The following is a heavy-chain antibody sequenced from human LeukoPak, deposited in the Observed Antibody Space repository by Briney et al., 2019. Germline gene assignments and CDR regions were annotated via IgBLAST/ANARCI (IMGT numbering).Heavy chain of an antibody. D-gene: IGHD2-2*01. J-gene: IGHJ4*02. CDR2: ISAYNGNT. V-gene: IGHV1-18*01. CDR3: ARAGEDIVVVPAANQYYFDY. CDR1: GYTFTSYG. Sequence: GASVKVSCKASGYTFTSYGISWVRQAPGQGLEWMGWISAYNGNTNYAQKLQGRVTMTTDTSTSTAYMELRSLRSDDTAVYYCARAGEDIVVVPAANQYYFDYWGQGTLVTVSS.